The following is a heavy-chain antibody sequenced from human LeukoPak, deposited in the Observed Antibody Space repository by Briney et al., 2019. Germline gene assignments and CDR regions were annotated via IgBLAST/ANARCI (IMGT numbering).Heavy chain of an antibody. CDR2: IFYSGST. V-gene: IGHV4-30-4*01. CDR3: ARYYSGSGSYLRVVDY. Sequence: SQTLSLTCTVSGGSISSTDFYWSWIRQPPGKGLEWIGYIFYSGSTYYNPSLQSRVTISVNTSKNQFSLTLCSVTAADTAVYYCARYYSGSGSYLRVVDYWGQGTLVTVSS. J-gene: IGHJ4*02. D-gene: IGHD3-10*01. CDR1: GGSISSTDFY.